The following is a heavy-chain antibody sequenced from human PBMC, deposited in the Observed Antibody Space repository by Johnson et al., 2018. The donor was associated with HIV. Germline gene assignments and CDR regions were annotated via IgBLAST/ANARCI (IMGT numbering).Heavy chain of an antibody. V-gene: IGHV3-11*04. D-gene: IGHD3-22*01. Sequence: MQLVESGGGLVKPGGSLRLSCAASGSTFSDYYMSWIRQAPGKGLEWVSYISSSGSTIYYADSVKGRFTISRDNAKNSLYLQMNSLRAEDTAVYYCARAREVYYLDAFDIWGQGTMVTVSS. J-gene: IGHJ3*02. CDR1: GSTFSDYY. CDR3: ARAREVYYLDAFDI. CDR2: ISSSGSTI.